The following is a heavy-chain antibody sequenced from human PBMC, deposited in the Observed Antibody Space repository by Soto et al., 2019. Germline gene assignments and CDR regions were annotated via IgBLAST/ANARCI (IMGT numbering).Heavy chain of an antibody. Sequence: QVQLVESGGGVVQPGRSLRLSCAPSGFSFSDFGMHWVRQAPGTGLEWVAAISHDGSNQYYGDSVKGRFSISRDHSNKRLYLQMNNLKVEGSAIYFCAKETRARAVTATRVNGMDVWGQGTTVTVSS. J-gene: IGHJ6*02. V-gene: IGHV3-30*18. CDR2: ISHDGSNQ. CDR3: AKETRARAVTATRVNGMDV. D-gene: IGHD2-21*02. CDR1: GFSFSDFG.